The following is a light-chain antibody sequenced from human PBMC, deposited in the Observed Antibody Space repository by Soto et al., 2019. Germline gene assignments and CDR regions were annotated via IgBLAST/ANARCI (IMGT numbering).Light chain of an antibody. V-gene: IGKV3-11*01. Sequence: EIVVTQSPATLSLSPGERATLSCRASQSVSSYLAWYQQKPGRAPRLLIYDASNRATGIPARFSGSGSGTDFTLTISSLEPEDFAVYYCQQRSNWPPITFGQGTRLEIK. J-gene: IGKJ5*01. CDR1: QSVSSY. CDR3: QQRSNWPPIT. CDR2: DAS.